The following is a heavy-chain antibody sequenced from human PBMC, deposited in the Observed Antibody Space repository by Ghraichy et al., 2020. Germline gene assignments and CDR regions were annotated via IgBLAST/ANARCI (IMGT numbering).Heavy chain of an antibody. CDR1: GFSLSDHN. Sequence: GGSLRLSCVASGFSLSDHNMDWFRQAPGKGLEWVGRSGDKTNSYTTEYAASVKGRASISRDDSKNSLYLQMNSPNIEDTAVYYCARVWVAVAGWGSVYYYYYMDVWGKGTTVTVSS. J-gene: IGHJ6*03. CDR3: ARVWVAVAGWGSVYYYYYMDV. V-gene: IGHV3-72*01. D-gene: IGHD6-19*01. CDR2: SGDKTNSYTT.